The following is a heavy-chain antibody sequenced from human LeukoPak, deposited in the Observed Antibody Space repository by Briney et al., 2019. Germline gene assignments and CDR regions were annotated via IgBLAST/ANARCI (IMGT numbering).Heavy chain of an antibody. D-gene: IGHD2-2*01. V-gene: IGHV1-2*02. CDR1: GYTFTGYY. Sequence: GASVKVSCKASGYTFTGYYMHWVRQAPGQGLEWMGWINPNSGGTNYAQKFQGRVTMTRDTSISTAYMELSRLRSDDTAVYYCARDPDIVVVPAAPGGSDYWGQGTLVTVSS. CDR3: ARDPDIVVVPAAPGGSDY. CDR2: INPNSGGT. J-gene: IGHJ4*02.